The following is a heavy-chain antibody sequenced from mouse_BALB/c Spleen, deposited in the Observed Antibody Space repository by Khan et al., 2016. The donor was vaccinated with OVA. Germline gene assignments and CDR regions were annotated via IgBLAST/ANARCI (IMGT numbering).Heavy chain of an antibody. CDR2: IYPGNDNT. CDR1: GYNFTDYY. V-gene: IGHV1-77*01. Sequence: QVRLQQSGAELARPGASVKLSCKASGYNFTDYYINWMKQRTGLGLEWFGHIYPGNDNTYYNENFTGKATLTADKSSSTAFTHISSLTSEDSAVYFCSRSGLGSFVVWGQGTLVTVST. D-gene: IGHD3-1*01. CDR3: SRSGLGSFVV. J-gene: IGHJ3*01.